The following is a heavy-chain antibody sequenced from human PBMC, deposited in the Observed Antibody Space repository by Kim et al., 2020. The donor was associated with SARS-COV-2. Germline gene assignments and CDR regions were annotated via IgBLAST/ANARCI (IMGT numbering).Heavy chain of an antibody. CDR3: ACPMPVHY. CDR2: IYYSGST. J-gene: IGHJ4*02. V-gene: IGHV4-39*01. D-gene: IGHD2-2*01. Sequence: SETLSPTCTVSGGSISSSSYYWGWIRQPPGKGLEWIGSIYYSGSTYYNPSLKSRVTISVDTSKNQFSLKLSSVTAADTAVYYCACPMPVHYWGQGTLVTVSS. CDR1: GGSISSSSYY.